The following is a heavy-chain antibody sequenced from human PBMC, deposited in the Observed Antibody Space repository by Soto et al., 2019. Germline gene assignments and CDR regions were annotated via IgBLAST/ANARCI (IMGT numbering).Heavy chain of an antibody. V-gene: IGHV4-34*01. CDR3: ERSANWCFDP. Sequence: QVQLQQWGAGLLKPSETLSLTCAVYGGSFSGYYWSWIRQPPGKGLEWIGEINHSGSTSHNPSLKGRVTISLDTSKNQVSMKVNSVTAADTAVYDWERSANWCFDPRGRGTLVTVSS. J-gene: IGHJ2*01. CDR2: INHSGST. CDR1: GGSFSGYY.